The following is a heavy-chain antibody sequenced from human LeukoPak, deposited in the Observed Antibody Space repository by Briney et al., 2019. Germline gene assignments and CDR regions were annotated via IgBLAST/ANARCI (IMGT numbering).Heavy chain of an antibody. CDR2: ISYDGSNK. Sequence: GGSLRLSCAASGFTFSNAWVSWVRQAPGKGLEWVAVISYDGSNKYYADSVKGRFTISRDNSKNTLYLQMNSLRAEDTAVYYCARSMVATTDFDYWGQGTLVTVSS. CDR3: ARSMVATTDFDY. D-gene: IGHD5-12*01. V-gene: IGHV3-30*03. J-gene: IGHJ4*02. CDR1: GFTFSNAW.